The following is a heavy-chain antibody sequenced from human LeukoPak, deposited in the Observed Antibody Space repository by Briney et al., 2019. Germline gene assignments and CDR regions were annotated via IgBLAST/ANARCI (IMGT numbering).Heavy chain of an antibody. CDR3: AGTMAGSIDY. J-gene: IGHJ4*02. Sequence: SQTLSLTCAISGDSVSSKSGAWNWIRQSASRGLEWLGRTYYRSRWYNDYAVSVKSRITINPDTSKNQFSLQLNSVTPEDTAVYYCAGTMAGSIDYWGQGTLVTVSS. V-gene: IGHV6-1*01. CDR1: GDSVSSKSGA. D-gene: IGHD6-19*01. CDR2: TYYRSRWYN.